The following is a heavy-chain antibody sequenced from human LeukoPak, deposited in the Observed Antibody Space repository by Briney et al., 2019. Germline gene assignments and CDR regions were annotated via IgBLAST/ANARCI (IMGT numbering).Heavy chain of an antibody. CDR1: GGSINNYY. CDR2: IYYSGST. D-gene: IGHD1-26*01. V-gene: IGHV4-39*07. CDR3: ARDSRVRGSYSD. Sequence: PSETLSLTCTVSGGSINNYYWGWIRQPPGKGLEWIGSIYYSGSTYYNPSLKSRVTISVDTSKNQFSLKLSSVTAADTAVYYCARDSRVRGSYSDWGQGTLVTASS. J-gene: IGHJ4*02.